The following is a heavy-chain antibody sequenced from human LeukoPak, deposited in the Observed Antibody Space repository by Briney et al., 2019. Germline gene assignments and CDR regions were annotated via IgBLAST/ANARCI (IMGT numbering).Heavy chain of an antibody. D-gene: IGHD2-2*01. V-gene: IGHV1-46*01. Sequence: ASVKVSCKASGYTFTSYYMQCVRQAPGQGFEWMGIINPSGGSTRYAQKFQGRVTMTRDTSTSTVYMELSSLRSEDTAVYYCARWVGGPAGINYYGMDVWGQGTTVTVSS. CDR1: GYTFTSYY. J-gene: IGHJ6*02. CDR3: ARWVGGPAGINYYGMDV. CDR2: INPSGGST.